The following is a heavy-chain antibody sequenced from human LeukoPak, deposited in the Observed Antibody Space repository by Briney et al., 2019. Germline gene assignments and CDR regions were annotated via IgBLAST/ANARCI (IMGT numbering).Heavy chain of an antibody. CDR3: ARDGTAAGLYFDL. D-gene: IGHD6-13*01. CDR1: GFTFTDYW. J-gene: IGHJ4*01. CDR2: IRQDGSEQ. Sequence: GGSLRLSCEVSGFTFTDYWMNWVRQAPGKGPEWVASIRQDGSEQTYVDSVKGRFTISRDNTKNSLSLQLNGLRAEDTAVYYCARDGTAAGLYFDLWGQGTLVIISS. V-gene: IGHV3-7*01.